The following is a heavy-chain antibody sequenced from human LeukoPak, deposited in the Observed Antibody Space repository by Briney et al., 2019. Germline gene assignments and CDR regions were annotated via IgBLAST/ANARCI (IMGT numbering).Heavy chain of an antibody. J-gene: IGHJ5*02. CDR2: IIPIFGTA. CDR3: ARDLRGVDP. V-gene: IGHV1-69*13. Sequence: SVKVSCKVSAYTLTKLSIHWVRQAPGQGLEWMGGIIPIFGTANYAQKFQGRVTITADESTSTAYMELSSLRSEDTAVYYCARDLRGVDPWGQGTLVTVSS. CDR1: AYTLTKLS.